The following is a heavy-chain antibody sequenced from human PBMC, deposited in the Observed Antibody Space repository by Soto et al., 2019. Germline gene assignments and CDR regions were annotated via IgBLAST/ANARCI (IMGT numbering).Heavy chain of an antibody. J-gene: IGHJ3*02. CDR2: ISSSSSTI. D-gene: IGHD6-19*01. Sequence: GGSLRLSCAASGFTFSSYSMNWVRQAPGKGLEWVSYISSSSSTIYYADSVKGRFTISRDNAKNPLYLQMNSLRAEDTALYYCARGGWQWLDDAFDIWGQGQWSPSPQ. V-gene: IGHV3-48*01. CDR3: ARGGWQWLDDAFDI. CDR1: GFTFSSYS.